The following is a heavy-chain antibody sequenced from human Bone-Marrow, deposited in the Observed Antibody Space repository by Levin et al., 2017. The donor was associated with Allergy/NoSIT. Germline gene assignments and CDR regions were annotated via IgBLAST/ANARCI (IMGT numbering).Heavy chain of an antibody. D-gene: IGHD3-22*01. CDR3: ATAGRTSGYADAFEF. CDR1: GFTFSNYW. CDR2: ISSNGIST. Sequence: GESLKISCVVSGFTFSNYWMHWVRQAPGKGLVWVSRISSNGISTTYADSVKGRFTIFRDNAKNTLYLQMNSLRAEDTAVYYCATAGRTSGYADAFEFWGQGTMVTVSS. V-gene: IGHV3-74*01. J-gene: IGHJ3*01.